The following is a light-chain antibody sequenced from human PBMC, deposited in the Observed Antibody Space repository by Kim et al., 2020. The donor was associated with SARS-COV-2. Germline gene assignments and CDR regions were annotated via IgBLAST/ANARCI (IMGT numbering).Light chain of an antibody. CDR1: QSLISNY. CDR3: QHYGGSPWT. V-gene: IGKV3-20*01. CDR2: GAS. J-gene: IGKJ1*01. Sequence: SPGERATHSCRASQSLISNYLAWFQQKPGQAPRLLIHGASSRATGIPDRFSGSGSGTDFTLTISRLEPEDFAVYYCQHYGGSPWTFGQGTKVDIK.